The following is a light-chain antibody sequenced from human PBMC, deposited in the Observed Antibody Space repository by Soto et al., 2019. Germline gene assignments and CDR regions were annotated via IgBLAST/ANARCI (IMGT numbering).Light chain of an antibody. CDR1: QSISNH. CDR2: AAS. Sequence: DIQMTQSPSSRSATVEERVVITFRASQSISNHLNWYQQKPGKAPKLLIFAASSLQSGVPSRFSGSISGPEFKHPKLSMQTEDFANHFWKPTYRTPPTLGQGT. V-gene: IGKV1-39*01. J-gene: IGKJ1*01. CDR3: KPTYRTPPT.